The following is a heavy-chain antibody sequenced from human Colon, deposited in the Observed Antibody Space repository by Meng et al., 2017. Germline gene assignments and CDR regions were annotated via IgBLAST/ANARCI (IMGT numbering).Heavy chain of an antibody. D-gene: IGHD6-19*01. V-gene: IGHV1-18*01. J-gene: IGHJ4*02. Sequence: ASVKVSCKASVYTFATYGVTWVRQAPGQGLEWVGWIGAYRGNVNYAQKLQDRISMTIDTSTNTAYVELRSLRSDDAAVYYYARPIAVPVEKHYFDYWGLGTPVTVSS. CDR3: ARPIAVPVEKHYFDY. CDR2: IGAYRGNV. CDR1: VYTFATYG.